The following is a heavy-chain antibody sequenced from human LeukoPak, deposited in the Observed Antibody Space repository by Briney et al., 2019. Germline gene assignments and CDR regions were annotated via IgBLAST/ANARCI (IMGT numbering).Heavy chain of an antibody. CDR1: GFTFSSYA. V-gene: IGHV3-30-3*01. J-gene: IGHJ3*02. Sequence: PGGSLRLSCAASGFTFSSYAMHWVRQAPGKGLEWVAVISYDGSNKYYADSVKGRFTISRDNSKNMLYLQMKSLRAEDTAVYYCARVVSGSYYGVSDAFDIWGQGTMVTVSS. CDR2: ISYDGSNK. D-gene: IGHD1-26*01. CDR3: ARVVSGSYYGVSDAFDI.